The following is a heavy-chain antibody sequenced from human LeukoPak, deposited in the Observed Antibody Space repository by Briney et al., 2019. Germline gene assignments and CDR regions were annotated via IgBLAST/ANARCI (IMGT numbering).Heavy chain of an antibody. CDR3: AKGPDYYGSGSYSHLDY. CDR1: GFTFSRYA. Sequence: PGGALRLSCAASGFTFSRYAMRWVRQAPGEGLGWVSAIIGSGGSTYYADSVKGRFTISRDNSKNTLYLQMNSLRAEDTAVYYCAKGPDYYGSGSYSHLDYWGQGTLVTVSS. V-gene: IGHV3-23*01. CDR2: IIGSGGST. J-gene: IGHJ4*02. D-gene: IGHD3-10*01.